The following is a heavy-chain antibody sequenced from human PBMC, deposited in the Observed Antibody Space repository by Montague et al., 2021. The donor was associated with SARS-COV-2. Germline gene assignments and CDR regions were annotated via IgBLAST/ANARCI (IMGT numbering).Heavy chain of an antibody. CDR1: GFTFSSYG. CDR3: ARVVGAYYGMDV. CDR2: IWYDGSNK. J-gene: IGHJ6*02. D-gene: IGHD1-26*01. Sequence: SLRLSCAASGFTFSSYGMHWVRQAPGKGLEWVAVIWYDGSNKYYADSVKGRFTISRDNSKNTPYLQMNSLRAEDTAVYYCARVVGAYYGMDVWGQGTTVTVSS. V-gene: IGHV3-33*01.